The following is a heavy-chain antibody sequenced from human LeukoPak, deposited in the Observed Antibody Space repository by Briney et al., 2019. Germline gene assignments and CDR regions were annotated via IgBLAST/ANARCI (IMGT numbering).Heavy chain of an antibody. J-gene: IGHJ4*02. CDR3: AGSRVRGVIIVDY. V-gene: IGHV1-2*02. Sequence: GVSVKVSCKASGYTFIGYYLHWVRQAPGQGPEWMGWINPNSGGTNYAQKFQGRVTMTRDTSISTAYMELSRLRSDDTAVYYCAGSRVRGVIIVDYWGQGTLVTVSS. CDR1: GYTFIGYY. D-gene: IGHD3-10*01. CDR2: INPNSGGT.